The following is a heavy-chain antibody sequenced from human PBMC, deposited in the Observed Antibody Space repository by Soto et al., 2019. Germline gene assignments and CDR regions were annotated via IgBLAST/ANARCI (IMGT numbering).Heavy chain of an antibody. CDR3: ARVSSLDAFDI. CDR2: LYSGGST. V-gene: IGHV3-53*02. D-gene: IGHD6-13*01. J-gene: IGHJ3*02. Sequence: EVQLVETGGGLIQPWGSLRLSCAASGLTVSSNYMSWVRQAPGKGLEWVSVLYSGGSTYYADSVKGRFTISRDNSKNTLYLQMNSLRAEDTAVYYCARVSSLDAFDIWGQGTMVTVSS. CDR1: GLTVSSNY.